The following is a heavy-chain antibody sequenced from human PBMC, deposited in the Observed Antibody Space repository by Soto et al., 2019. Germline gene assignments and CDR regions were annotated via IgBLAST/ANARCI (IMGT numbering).Heavy chain of an antibody. CDR3: AREGYSSSWYKDAFDI. V-gene: IGHV4-34*01. Sequence: SATLSLTCAVHSEYFLGYQWTWILEPPGQGLEWIGEINHRGSTNYNPSLKRRVTISVHTSKNQVSLNLSYVTAADTAVYYCAREGYSSSWYKDAFDIWGQGTMVT. CDR2: INHRGST. J-gene: IGHJ3*02. D-gene: IGHD6-13*01. CDR1: SEYFLGYQ.